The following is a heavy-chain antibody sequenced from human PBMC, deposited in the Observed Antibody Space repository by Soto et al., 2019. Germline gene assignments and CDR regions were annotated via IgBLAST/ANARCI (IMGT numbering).Heavy chain of an antibody. CDR2: ISDSDNAT. Sequence: EVQLLESGGGLVQPGGSLRLSCAASGFTFSSYAMTWVRQAPGKGLEWVSVISDSDNATYYADSVKGRFTISRDNSKNTLYLQFNSLRAEDTAVYYCAKGVSSSAWSASDNWGKGTLVTVSS. D-gene: IGHD6-19*01. CDR1: GFTFSSYA. V-gene: IGHV3-23*01. CDR3: AKGVSSSAWSASDN. J-gene: IGHJ4*02.